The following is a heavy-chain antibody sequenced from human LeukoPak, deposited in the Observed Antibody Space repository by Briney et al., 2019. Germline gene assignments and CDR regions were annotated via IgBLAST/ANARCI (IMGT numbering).Heavy chain of an antibody. CDR1: GFTFSSYS. CDR3: ARDMTTVTMVPDAFDI. D-gene: IGHD4-17*01. CDR2: ISGSSGYK. J-gene: IGHJ3*02. V-gene: IGHV3-21*03. Sequence: GGSLRVSCVASGFTFSSYSMNWVRQPPGKGLEWVSSISGSSGYKYYADSVKGRFTISRDNAKNSLYLQMNSLGAEDTALYFCARDMTTVTMVPDAFDIWGQGTMVTVSS.